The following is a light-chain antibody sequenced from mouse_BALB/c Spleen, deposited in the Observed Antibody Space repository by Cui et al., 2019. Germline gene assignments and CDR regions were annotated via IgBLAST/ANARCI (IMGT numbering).Light chain of an antibody. J-gene: IGKJ2*01. CDR1: QGISNH. Sequence: DLQMTKTTSSLSASLGDRVTISCRASQGISNHLNRYPQKPDGTVKLLIYYTSSLQSGIPSRFSGSGSGTDYSLTISNLEPEDIATYNCQQYSKLPPAFGGGTKLEIK. V-gene: IGKV10-94*01. CDR2: YTS. CDR3: QQYSKLPPA.